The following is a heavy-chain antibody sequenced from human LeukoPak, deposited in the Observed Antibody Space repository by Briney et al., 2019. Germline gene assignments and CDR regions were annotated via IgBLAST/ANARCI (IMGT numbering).Heavy chain of an antibody. CDR3: AKGDYYDSSGYYYAFDY. V-gene: IGHV3-74*01. CDR2: NHSDETYT. Sequence: QPGGSLRLSCAASGFTFSNYWVDWVRQAPGKGLVCVSRNHSDETYTTYADSVGGRFTISRDNAKNTLHLRMNSLRAEDTAVYYCAKGDYYDSSGYYYAFDYWGQGTLVTVSS. D-gene: IGHD3-22*01. J-gene: IGHJ4*02. CDR1: GFTFSNYW.